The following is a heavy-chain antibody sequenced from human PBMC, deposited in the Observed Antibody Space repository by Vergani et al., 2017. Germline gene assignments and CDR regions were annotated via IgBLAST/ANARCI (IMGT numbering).Heavy chain of an antibody. V-gene: IGHV3-21*01. CDR2: ISSSSSYI. CDR3: AREEMATNFDY. D-gene: IGHD5-24*01. CDR1: GFTFSSYS. Sequence: EVQLVESGGGLVKPGGSLRLSCAASGFTFSSYSMNWVRQAPGKGLDWVSSISSSSSYIYYADSVKGRFTISRDNAKNSLYLQMNSLRAEDTAVYYCAREEMATNFDYWGQGTLVTVSS. J-gene: IGHJ4*02.